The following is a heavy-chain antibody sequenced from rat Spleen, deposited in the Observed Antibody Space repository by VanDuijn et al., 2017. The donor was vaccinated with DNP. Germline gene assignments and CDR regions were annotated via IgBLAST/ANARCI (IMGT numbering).Heavy chain of an antibody. Sequence: EVQLVESGGGLVQPGRSLKLSCAASGFTFSGFVMAWVRQAPKKGLEWVATITSGGRSTYYRDSVKGRFTISRDNAKSTLYLQMDSLRSEDTATYYCTTGVVDYWGQGVMVTVSS. CDR1: GFTFSGFV. D-gene: IGHD1-1*01. CDR3: TTGVVDY. J-gene: IGHJ2*01. V-gene: IGHV5-7*01. CDR2: ITSGGRST.